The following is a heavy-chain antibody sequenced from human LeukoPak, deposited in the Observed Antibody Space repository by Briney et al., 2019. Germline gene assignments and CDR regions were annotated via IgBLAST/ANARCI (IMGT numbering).Heavy chain of an antibody. CDR2: INPNSGGP. CDR1: GYPFTGYY. CDR3: AREDVGLTTMTHERTKYYYYMDV. V-gene: IGHV1-2*02. Sequence: ASVKVSCKTSGYPFTGYYIHWVRQAPGQGLEWMRWINPNSGGPRYAQKFQGRVTMTRDTSISTAHMELSGLRSDDTAVYYCAREDVGLTTMTHERTKYYYYMDVWGKGTTVIVSS. D-gene: IGHD4-17*01. J-gene: IGHJ6*03.